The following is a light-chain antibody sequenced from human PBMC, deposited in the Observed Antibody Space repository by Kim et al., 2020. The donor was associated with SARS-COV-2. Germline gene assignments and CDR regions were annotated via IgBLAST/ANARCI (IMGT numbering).Light chain of an antibody. Sequence: SSELTQDPAVSVALGQTVRITCQGDSLRSYYASWYQQKPGQAPVLVIYGKNNRPSGIPDRFSGSSSGNTASLTIPGAQAEDEADYYFNSRDRSGNLVVFG. J-gene: IGLJ2*01. CDR2: GKN. V-gene: IGLV3-19*01. CDR1: SLRSYY. CDR3: NSRDRSGNLVV.